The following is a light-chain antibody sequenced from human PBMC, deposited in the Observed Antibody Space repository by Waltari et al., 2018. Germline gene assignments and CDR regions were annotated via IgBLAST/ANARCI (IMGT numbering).Light chain of an antibody. J-gene: IGLJ3*02. Sequence: QSALTQPASVSGSPGQSITISCSGTSSDVGASNLISWYQQHPGKVPTLMIYEVNKRPSGVSNRFSGSKSDTTASLTISGLQAEDEADYYCCSYAGRSTLVFGGGTKLTVL. CDR2: EVN. V-gene: IGLV2-23*02. CDR3: CSYAGRSTLV. CDR1: SSDVGASNL.